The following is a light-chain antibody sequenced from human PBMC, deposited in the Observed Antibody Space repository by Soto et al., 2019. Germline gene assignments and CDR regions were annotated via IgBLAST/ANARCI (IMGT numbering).Light chain of an antibody. CDR2: DAS. Sequence: EIVLTQSPGTLSLSPVERVTLSCRASQSVANTYLAWYTQKPGQAPRLRIYDASTRATGIPDRFSGSGSGTDCTLTISRLKPEDFATYYCHQLNSYPAFGPGTKVDIQ. CDR1: QSVANTY. V-gene: IGKV3D-20*02. J-gene: IGKJ3*01. CDR3: HQLNSYPA.